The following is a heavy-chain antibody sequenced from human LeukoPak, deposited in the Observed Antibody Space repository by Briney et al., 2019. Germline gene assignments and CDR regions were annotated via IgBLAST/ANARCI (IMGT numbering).Heavy chain of an antibody. J-gene: IGHJ4*02. CDR1: GFTFSSYG. Sequence: GGSLRLSCAASGFTFSSYGIHWVRQAPGKGLEWVAVISYDGSNKYYADSVKGRFTISRDNSKNTLYLQMNSLRAEDTAVYYCAREYNSLDYWGQGTLVTVSS. CDR3: AREYNSLDY. D-gene: IGHD1-14*01. CDR2: ISYDGSNK. V-gene: IGHV3-30*03.